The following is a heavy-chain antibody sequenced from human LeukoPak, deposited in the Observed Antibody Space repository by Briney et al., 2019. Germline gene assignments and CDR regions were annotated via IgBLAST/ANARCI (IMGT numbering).Heavy chain of an antibody. J-gene: IGHJ4*02. V-gene: IGHV1-69*04. Sequence: SVKVSCKASGGTFSSYTISWVRQAPGQGLGWMGRIIPILGIANYAQKFQGRVTITADKSTSTAYMELSSLRSEDTAVYYCARDPRPYSSSSEDYWGQGTLVTVSS. CDR3: ARDPRPYSSSSEDY. CDR1: GGTFSSYT. CDR2: IIPILGIA. D-gene: IGHD6-6*01.